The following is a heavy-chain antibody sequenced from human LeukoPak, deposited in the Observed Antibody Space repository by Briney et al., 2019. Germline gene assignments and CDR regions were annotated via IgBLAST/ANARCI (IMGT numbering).Heavy chain of an antibody. CDR3: ARQVTTVTSFDS. J-gene: IGHJ4*02. Sequence: GESLKISCKVSGYSFTSYWIGWVRQMPGKGLEWMGIIYPGDSDTRYSPSFQGQVTISADKSINAVYLQWSGLKASDTAMYYCARQVTTVTSFDSWGQGTLVTVSS. D-gene: IGHD4-17*01. CDR1: GYSFTSYW. V-gene: IGHV5-51*01. CDR2: IYPGDSDT.